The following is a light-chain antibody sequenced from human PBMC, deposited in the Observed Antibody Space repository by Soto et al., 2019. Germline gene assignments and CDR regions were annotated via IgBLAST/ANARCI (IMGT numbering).Light chain of an antibody. Sequence: EIVLTQSPGTLSLSPGERATLSCRASQSVSSSYLAWYQQKPGQAPRLLIYGASRRATGIPDRFSGSGSGTDFTLTISSLQSEDFAVYYCQQYNNWPRTFGQGTK. CDR1: QSVSSSY. CDR2: GAS. CDR3: QQYNNWPRT. V-gene: IGKV3-20*01. J-gene: IGKJ1*01.